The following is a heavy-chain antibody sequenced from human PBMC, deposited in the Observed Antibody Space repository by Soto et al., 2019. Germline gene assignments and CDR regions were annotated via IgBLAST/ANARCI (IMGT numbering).Heavy chain of an antibody. V-gene: IGHV4-34*01. CDR1: GGSFSGYY. J-gene: IGHJ5*02. CDR3: ARGGGAAASPSLYNWFDP. Sequence: TSETLSLTCAVYGGSFSGYYWSWIRQPPGKGLEWIGEINHSGSTNYNPSLKSRVTISVDTSKTQFSLKLSSVTAADTAVYYCARGGGAAASPSLYNWFDPWGQGTLVTVSS. D-gene: IGHD6-13*01. CDR2: INHSGST.